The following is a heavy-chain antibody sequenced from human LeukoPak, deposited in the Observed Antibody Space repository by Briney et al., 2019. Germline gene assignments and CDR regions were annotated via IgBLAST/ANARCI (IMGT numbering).Heavy chain of an antibody. CDR2: IYYSGST. D-gene: IGHD3-3*01. V-gene: IGHV4-39*01. CDR1: GGSISSSSYY. J-gene: IGHJ4*02. CDR3: ARHVRAGFSHDYYDFWSGYYAFFDY. Sequence: SETLSLTCTVSGGSISSSSYYWGWIRQPPGKGLEWIRSIYYSGSTYYNPSLKSRVTISVDTSKNQFSLKLSSVTAADTAVYYCARHVRAGFSHDYYDFWSGYYAFFDYWGQGTLVTVSS.